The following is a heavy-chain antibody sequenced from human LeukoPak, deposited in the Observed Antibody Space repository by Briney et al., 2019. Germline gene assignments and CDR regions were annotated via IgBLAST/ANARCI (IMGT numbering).Heavy chain of an antibody. V-gene: IGHV3-30*18. CDR3: AKAGSSWYYFDY. J-gene: IGHJ4*02. CDR1: GFTFSSYG. CDR2: ISYDGSNK. Sequence: PGRSLRLSCAASGFTFSSYGMHWVSQAPGKGLEWVAVISYDGSNKYYADSVKGRFTISRDNSKNTLYLQMNSLRAEDTAVYYCAKAGSSWYYFDYWGQGTLVTVSS. D-gene: IGHD6-13*01.